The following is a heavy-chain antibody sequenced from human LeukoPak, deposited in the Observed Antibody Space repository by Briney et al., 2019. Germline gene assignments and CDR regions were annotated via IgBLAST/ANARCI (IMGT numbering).Heavy chain of an antibody. CDR3: ARDRRPRVLRFLEWLLPLDY. Sequence: GGSLRLSCAASGFTFSSYSMNWVRQAPGKGLEWVSYISSSSSTIYYADSVKGRFTISRGNAKNSLYLQMNSLRAEDTAVYYCARDRRPRVLRFLEWLLPLDYWGQGTLVTVSS. CDR1: GFTFSSYS. CDR2: ISSSSSTI. D-gene: IGHD3-3*01. V-gene: IGHV3-48*01. J-gene: IGHJ4*02.